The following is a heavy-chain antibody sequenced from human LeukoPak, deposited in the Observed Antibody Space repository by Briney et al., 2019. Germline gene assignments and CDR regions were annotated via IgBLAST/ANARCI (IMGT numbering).Heavy chain of an antibody. CDR2: IYYSGST. Sequence: PSETLSLTCTVSGGSISSYYWSWIRQPPGKGLEWIGYIYYSGSTNYNPSLKSRVTISVDTSKNQFSLKLSSVTAADTAVYYCARGGGAKFDYWGQGTLVTVSS. V-gene: IGHV4-59*08. D-gene: IGHD3-16*01. CDR3: ARGGGAKFDY. J-gene: IGHJ4*02. CDR1: GGSISSYY.